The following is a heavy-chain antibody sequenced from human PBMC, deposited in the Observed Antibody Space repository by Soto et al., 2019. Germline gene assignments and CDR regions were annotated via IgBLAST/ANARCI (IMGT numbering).Heavy chain of an antibody. CDR2: ISGSGGST. Sequence: SGGSLRLSCAASGFTFSSYAMSWVRQAPGKGLEWVSAISGSGGSTYYADSVKGRFTISRDNAKNSLYLQMNSLRAEDTAVYYCAREREWELLRALDYWGQGTLVTVSS. J-gene: IGHJ4*02. CDR1: GFTFSSYA. V-gene: IGHV3-23*01. CDR3: AREREWELLRALDY. D-gene: IGHD1-26*01.